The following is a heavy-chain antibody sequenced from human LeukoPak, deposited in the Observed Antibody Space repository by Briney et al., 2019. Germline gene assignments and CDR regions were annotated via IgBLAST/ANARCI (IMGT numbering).Heavy chain of an antibody. CDR2: INHNGNVN. V-gene: IGHV3-7*03. CDR3: ARGGGLDV. Sequence: EGSLRLSCAASGFTFSSYWMNWARQAPGKGLEWVASINHNGNVNYYVDSVKGRFTISRDNAKDSLYLQMSNLRAEDTAVYFCARGGGLDVWGQGATVTVSS. D-gene: IGHD3-16*01. J-gene: IGHJ6*02. CDR1: GFTFSSYW.